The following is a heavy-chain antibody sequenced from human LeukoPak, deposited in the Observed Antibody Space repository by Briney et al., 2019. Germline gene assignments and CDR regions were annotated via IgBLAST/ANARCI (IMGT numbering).Heavy chain of an antibody. D-gene: IGHD5-18*01. J-gene: IGHJ6*02. CDR1: GSTFSSYA. Sequence: LGGSLRPSCAASGSTFSSYAISWVRQAPGKGLEWVSAISGSGGSTYYADSVQGRFTIPRDNPKNTLYLQMNSLRAEDTALYYCAKDPSLSHRVYSYGLWGYYGTDVWGQGTTVTVSS. CDR3: AKDPSLSHRVYSYGLWGYYGTDV. V-gene: IGHV3-23*01. CDR2: ISGSGGST.